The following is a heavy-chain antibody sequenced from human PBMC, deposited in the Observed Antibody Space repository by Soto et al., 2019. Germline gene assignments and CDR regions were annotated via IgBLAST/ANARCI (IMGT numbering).Heavy chain of an antibody. Sequence: SETLSLTCAVSGYSISSSNWWGWIRQPPGKGLEWIGYIYYSGTTYYNPSLKSRVTMSVDTSKNQFSLKLTSVTAADTAVYYCARREIQGPIDYWGQEPWSPS. CDR1: GYSISSSNW. J-gene: IGHJ4*01. CDR3: ARREIQGPIDY. V-gene: IGHV4-28*01. D-gene: IGHD1-26*01. CDR2: IYYSGTT.